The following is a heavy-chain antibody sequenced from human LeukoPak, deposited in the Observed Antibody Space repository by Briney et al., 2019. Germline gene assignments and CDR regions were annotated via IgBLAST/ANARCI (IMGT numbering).Heavy chain of an antibody. CDR1: GDSINTYF. CDR3: ASRSTDHGELRFDY. Sequence: PSETLSLTCSISGDSINTYFWSWIRQPPGKGLEWIGYFYYTGTTNYNPSLKSRVTISVDTSKNQFSLKVNSVTAADTGVYYCASRSTDHGELRFDYWGQGTLVTVSS. CDR2: FYYTGTT. D-gene: IGHD4-17*01. V-gene: IGHV4-59*01. J-gene: IGHJ4*02.